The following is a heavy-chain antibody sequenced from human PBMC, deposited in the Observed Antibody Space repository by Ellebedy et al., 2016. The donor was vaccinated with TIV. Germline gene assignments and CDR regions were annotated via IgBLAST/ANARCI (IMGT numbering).Heavy chain of an antibody. D-gene: IGHD4-23*01. Sequence: MPSETLSLTCTVSGGSISSGDYYWSWIRQHPGKGLESIGYIYYSGTTYYNPSLKSRGSISVDTSKDQFSLKLSSVTAADTAMYYCARGGRWAPFDHWGQGTLVTVSS. CDR1: GGSISSGDYY. J-gene: IGHJ4*02. V-gene: IGHV4-31*03. CDR3: ARGGRWAPFDH. CDR2: IYYSGTT.